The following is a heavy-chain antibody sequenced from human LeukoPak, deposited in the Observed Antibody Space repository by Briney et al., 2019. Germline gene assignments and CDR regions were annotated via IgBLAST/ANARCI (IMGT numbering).Heavy chain of an antibody. D-gene: IGHD3-3*01. CDR1: GFTFSSYA. CDR3: AKDIWGDYYNAFDI. V-gene: IGHV3-23*01. J-gene: IGHJ3*02. CDR2: ISGSGGTT. Sequence: GGSLRLSYAASGFTFSSYAMSWVRQAPGKGLEWVSGISGSGGTTYYADSVKGRFTISRDNSKNTLYLQMNSLRAEDTAVYYCAKDIWGDYYNAFDIWGQGTMVTVSS.